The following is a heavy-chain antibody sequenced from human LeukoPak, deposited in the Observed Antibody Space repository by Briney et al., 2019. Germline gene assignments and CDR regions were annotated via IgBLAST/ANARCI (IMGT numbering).Heavy chain of an antibody. D-gene: IGHD2-2*01. J-gene: IGHJ6*03. CDR3: ARDQVVVVPAARHYYYYMDV. CDR1: GGSISSGSYY. Sequence: PSQTLSLTCTVSGGSISSGSYYWSWIRQPAGKGLEWIGRIYTSGSTNYNPSLKSRVTISVDTSKNQFSLKLSSVPAADTAVYYCARDQVVVVPAARHYYYYMDVWGKGTTVTVSS. CDR2: IYTSGST. V-gene: IGHV4-61*02.